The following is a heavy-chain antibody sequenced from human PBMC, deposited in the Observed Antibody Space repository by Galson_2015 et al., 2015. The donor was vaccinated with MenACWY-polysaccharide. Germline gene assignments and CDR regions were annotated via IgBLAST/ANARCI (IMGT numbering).Heavy chain of an antibody. J-gene: IGHJ4*02. CDR3: TGETYYFDY. CDR2: IKEDGSEK. CDR1: GFTFSNFW. V-gene: IGHV3-7*05. D-gene: IGHD2-21*01. Sequence: SLRLSCAVSGFTFSNFWMSWVRQAPGKGLEWVANIKEDGSEKYYVDSVKGRFIISRDNAKNSLNLEMNSLRAEDTAVYYCTGETYYFDYWGQGTLVTVSS.